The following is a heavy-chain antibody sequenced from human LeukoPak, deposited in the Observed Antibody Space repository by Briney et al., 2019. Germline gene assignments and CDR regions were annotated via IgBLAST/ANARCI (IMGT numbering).Heavy chain of an antibody. J-gene: IGHJ4*02. CDR3: ARGHHFSDLYYYGSGSYYTRFDY. Sequence: ASVKVSCKASGYTFNSYGISWVRQAPGQGLEWMGWISAYSGNTNYAQKVQGRVTMTTDTSTSTAYMELRSLRSDDTAVYYCARGHHFSDLYYYGSGSYYTRFDYWGQGTLVTVSS. V-gene: IGHV1-18*01. CDR2: ISAYSGNT. D-gene: IGHD3-10*01. CDR1: GYTFNSYG.